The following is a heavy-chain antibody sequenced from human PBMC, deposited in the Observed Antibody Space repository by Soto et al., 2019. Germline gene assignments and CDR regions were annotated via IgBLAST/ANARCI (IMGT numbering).Heavy chain of an antibody. CDR3: TRDDVHCSCRRRYGIPIDV. CDR2: IKRGGSI. V-gene: IGHV3-66*01. J-gene: IGHJ6*03. D-gene: IGHD2-15*01. CDR1: GFTVSSKY. Sequence: EVQLVESGGGLVQPGGSLRLSCAASGFTVSSKYMSWVRQAPGKGLEWVSLIKRGGSISYADSVKGRFTTSRDKSENTPYLQMSPPGVEDTAVYYRTRDDVHCSCRRRYGIPIDVWGKGATVTGSS.